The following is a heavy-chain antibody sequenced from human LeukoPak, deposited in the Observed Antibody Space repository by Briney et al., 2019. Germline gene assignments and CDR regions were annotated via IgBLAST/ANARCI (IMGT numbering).Heavy chain of an antibody. J-gene: IGHJ4*02. Sequence: GGSLRLSCAASGFTFDDYGMNWVRQAPGKGLEWVSSISSSSSYIYYADSVKGRFTISRDNAKNSLYLQMNSLRAEDTAVYYCARDMGSYYAFDYWGQGTLATVSS. CDR3: ARDMGSYYAFDY. D-gene: IGHD1-26*01. CDR2: ISSSSSYI. CDR1: GFTFDDYG. V-gene: IGHV3-21*01.